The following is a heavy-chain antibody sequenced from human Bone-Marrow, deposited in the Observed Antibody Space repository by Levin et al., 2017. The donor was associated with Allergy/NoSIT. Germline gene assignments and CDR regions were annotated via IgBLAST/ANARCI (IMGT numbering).Heavy chain of an antibody. Sequence: TGGSLRLSCAASEFIFSTYGLHWVRQAPGKGLEWVSFISDDGSNEYYADSVKGRFTISRDNSRNTLYLQMNSLRVEDTAVYYCARDWGLNFDFWGQGTLVTVSS. V-gene: IGHV3-30*03. J-gene: IGHJ4*02. CDR3: ARDWGLNFDF. CDR1: EFIFSTYG. CDR2: ISDDGSNE. D-gene: IGHD7-27*01.